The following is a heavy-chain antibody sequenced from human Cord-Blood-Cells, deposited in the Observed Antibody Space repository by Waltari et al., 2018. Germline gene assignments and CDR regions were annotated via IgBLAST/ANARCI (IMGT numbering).Heavy chain of an antibody. CDR1: GFTFSSYS. J-gene: IGHJ4*02. Sequence: EVQLVESGGGLVQPGGSLRLSCAASGFTFSSYSMNWVRQAPGKGLDWVSYISSSSSTINYADSVKGRFTISRDNAKNSLYLQMNSLRDEDTAVYYCARGRKGSTVTDYWGQGTLVTVSS. CDR3: ARGRKGSTVTDY. V-gene: IGHV3-48*02. D-gene: IGHD4-17*01. CDR2: ISSSSSTI.